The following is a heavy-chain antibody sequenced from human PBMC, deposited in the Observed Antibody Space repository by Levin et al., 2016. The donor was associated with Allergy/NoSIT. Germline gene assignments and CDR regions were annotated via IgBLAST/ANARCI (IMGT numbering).Heavy chain of an antibody. D-gene: IGHD2-2*02. CDR1: GFTFSSYE. V-gene: IGHV3-48*03. J-gene: IGHJ2*01. Sequence: GESLKISCAASGFTFSSYEMNWVRQAPGKGLEWVSYISSSGSTIYYADSVKGRFTISRDNAKNSLYLQMNSLRAEDTAVYYCARVDCSSTSCYTGYFDLWGRGTLVTVSS. CDR2: ISSSGSTI. CDR3: ARVDCSSTSCYTGYFDL.